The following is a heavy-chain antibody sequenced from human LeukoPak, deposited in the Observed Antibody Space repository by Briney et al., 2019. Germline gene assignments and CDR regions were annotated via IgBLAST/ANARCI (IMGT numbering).Heavy chain of an antibody. J-gene: IGHJ5*02. CDR2: VSGYNGNT. D-gene: IGHD2-21*01. CDR1: GYTFTNYD. V-gene: IGHV1-18*01. Sequence: ASVTVSCKASGYTFTNYDINWVRQAPGQGLEWMGWVSGYNGNTNYAQKFEGRVAMTTDTSSSTAYMELRSLRSDDTAIYYCARGDWFDPWGQGTLVTVSS. CDR3: ARGDWFDP.